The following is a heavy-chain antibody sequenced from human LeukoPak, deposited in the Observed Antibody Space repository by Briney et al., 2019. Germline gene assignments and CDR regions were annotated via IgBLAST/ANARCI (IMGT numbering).Heavy chain of an antibody. V-gene: IGHV1-2*02. CDR2: INPNSGRT. Sequence: ASGKASCKASGYTFTGYEMHWLRQAPGQGLEWMGWINPNSGRTNYAQKFQGRVTMTRDTSISTAYMELSRLRSDDTAVHYCATAAADDYYYYGMDAWGHGTTVTVSS. J-gene: IGHJ6*02. CDR3: ATAAADDYYYYGMDA. D-gene: IGHD6-13*01. CDR1: GYTFTGYE.